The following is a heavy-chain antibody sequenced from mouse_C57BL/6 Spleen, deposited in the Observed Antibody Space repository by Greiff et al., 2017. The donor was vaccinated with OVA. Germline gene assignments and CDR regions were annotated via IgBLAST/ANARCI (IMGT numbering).Heavy chain of an antibody. CDR1: GFTFNTYA. Sequence: DVQLQESGGGLVQPKGSLKLSCAASGFTFNTYAMHWVRQAPGKGLEWVARIRSKSSNYATYYADSVKDRFTISRDYSQSMFYLQMDNLQTEDTALYYCVRENWEGYWYFDVWGTGTTVTVSS. V-gene: IGHV10-3*01. CDR2: IRSKSSNYAT. D-gene: IGHD4-1*01. J-gene: IGHJ1*03. CDR3: VRENWEGYWYFDV.